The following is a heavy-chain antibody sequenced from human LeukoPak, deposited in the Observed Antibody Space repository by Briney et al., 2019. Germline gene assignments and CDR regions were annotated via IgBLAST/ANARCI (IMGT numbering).Heavy chain of an antibody. J-gene: IGHJ5*02. Sequence: PSETLSLTCTVSGDSINNYYWNWIRQPPGRGLDWIGYIYYSGSTNYNPSLKSRVTISVDTSKNQFSLKLSSVTAADTAVYYCARLGAAAGTGMTVWFDPWGQGTLVTVSS. CDR2: IYYSGST. CDR1: GDSINNYY. D-gene: IGHD6-13*01. CDR3: ARLGAAAGTGMTVWFDP. V-gene: IGHV4-59*12.